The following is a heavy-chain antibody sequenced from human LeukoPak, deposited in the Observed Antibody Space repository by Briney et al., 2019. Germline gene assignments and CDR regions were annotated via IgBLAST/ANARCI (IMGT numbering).Heavy chain of an antibody. CDR1: GGSFSGYY. Sequence: SETLSLTCAVYGGSFSGYYWSWIRQPPGKGLEWIGEINHSGSTNYNPSLKSRVTISVDTSKNQFSLKLSSVTAADTAVYYCARGQYSSSWYYRPNWFDPWGQGTLVTVSS. CDR2: INHSGST. D-gene: IGHD6-13*01. CDR3: ARGQYSSSWYYRPNWFDP. V-gene: IGHV4-34*01. J-gene: IGHJ5*02.